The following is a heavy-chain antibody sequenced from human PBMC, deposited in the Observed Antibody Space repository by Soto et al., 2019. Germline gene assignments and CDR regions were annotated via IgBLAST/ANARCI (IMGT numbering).Heavy chain of an antibody. CDR1: GFTFSSYG. CDR2: ISYDGSNK. J-gene: IGHJ5*02. D-gene: IGHD6-19*01. Sequence: QVQLVESGGGVVQPGRSLRLSCAASGFTFSSYGMHWVRQAPGKGLEWVAVISYDGSNKYYADSVKGRFTISRDNSKNTLYLQMNSLRAEDTAVYYCAKDPDSSGWYYWFDPWGQGTLGTVSS. V-gene: IGHV3-30*18. CDR3: AKDPDSSGWYYWFDP.